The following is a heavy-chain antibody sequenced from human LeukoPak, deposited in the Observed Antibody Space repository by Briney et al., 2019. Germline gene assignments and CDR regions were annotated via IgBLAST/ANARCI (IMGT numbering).Heavy chain of an antibody. CDR2: ISAYNGNT. D-gene: IGHD3-9*01. CDR1: RYTLTSYG. V-gene: IGHV1-18*01. Sequence: ASVPVSRKASRYTLTSYGISWLRQAPAQGLDWMGWISAYNGNTNYAQKLQGRVTMTTDTSTSTAYMELRSLRSDDTAVYYCANDTAYDILTGPFDPWGQGTLVTVSS. J-gene: IGHJ5*02. CDR3: ANDTAYDILTGPFDP.